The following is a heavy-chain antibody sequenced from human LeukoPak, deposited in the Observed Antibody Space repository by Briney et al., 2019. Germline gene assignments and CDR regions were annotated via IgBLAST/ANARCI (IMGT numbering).Heavy chain of an antibody. J-gene: IGHJ3*01. Sequence: PSETLSLTCAVSGVSISPYYWAWIRQPPGKGLEWIGYIHTSGSNNQYPSLKSRVTISVDKSKNHFSLRLTSVTAADTAVYYCARLPAAVYLGAFDLWGQGTMVTVSS. D-gene: IGHD2-2*01. V-gene: IGHV4-4*09. CDR2: IHTSGSN. CDR1: GVSISPYY. CDR3: ARLPAAVYLGAFDL.